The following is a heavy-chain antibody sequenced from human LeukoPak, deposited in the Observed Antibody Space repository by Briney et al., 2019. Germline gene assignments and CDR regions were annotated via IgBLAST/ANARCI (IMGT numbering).Heavy chain of an antibody. J-gene: IGHJ5*02. V-gene: IGHV5-51*01. D-gene: IGHD3-10*01. CDR1: GSRFTSYW. CDR3: ARHGSGGLYNWFDP. Sequence: GGPLQISCKGSGSRFTSYWSGWVRQMPGKGREGMGIIYPGDSDTRYSPSFQGQVTFSADKSISTAYLQWSSLKASDTAMYYCARHGSGGLYNWFDPWGQGTLVTVSS. CDR2: IYPGDSDT.